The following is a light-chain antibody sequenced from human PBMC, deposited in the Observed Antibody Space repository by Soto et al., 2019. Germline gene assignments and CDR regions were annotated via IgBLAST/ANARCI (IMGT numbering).Light chain of an antibody. J-gene: IGKJ2*01. CDR1: QSVSSSY. Sequence: EVVLTQSPGTLSLSPGERATLSCRASQSVSSSYLAWFQQKPGQAPRLLIYGASCRATGIPDRFSGSGSGTDFTLTISRLEPEDFAVYYCQQYGRSPYTFGQGTKLEIK. CDR2: GAS. V-gene: IGKV3-20*01. CDR3: QQYGRSPYT.